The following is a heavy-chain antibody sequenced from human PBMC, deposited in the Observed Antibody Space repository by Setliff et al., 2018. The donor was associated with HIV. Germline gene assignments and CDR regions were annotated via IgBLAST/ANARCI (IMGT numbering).Heavy chain of an antibody. CDR1: GYTFTAYG. CDR2: ISTYSDET. V-gene: IGHV1-18*01. CDR3: ARDVEHMMDV. Sequence: ASVKVSCKPSGYTFTAYGLSWVRQAPGQGLEWMGWISTYSDETSYAQTLQGRVTMTTDTSTSTAYMELRRLTFDDTAVYYCARDVEHMMDVWGQGTTITVSS. J-gene: IGHJ6*02.